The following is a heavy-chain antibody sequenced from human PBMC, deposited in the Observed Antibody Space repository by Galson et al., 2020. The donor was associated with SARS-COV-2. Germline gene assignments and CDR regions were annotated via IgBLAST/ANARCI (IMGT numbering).Heavy chain of an antibody. CDR1: GFTFSNAW. CDR2: IKSKTDGGTT. D-gene: IGHD5-12*01. Sequence: GGSLRLPCAASGFTFSNAWMSWVRQAPGKGLEWVGRIKSKTDGGTTDYAAPVKGRFTISRDDSKNTLYLQMNSLKTEDTAVYYCTTQPSLKMATTNLVDYWGQGTLVTVSS. J-gene: IGHJ4*02. CDR3: TTQPSLKMATTNLVDY. V-gene: IGHV3-15*01.